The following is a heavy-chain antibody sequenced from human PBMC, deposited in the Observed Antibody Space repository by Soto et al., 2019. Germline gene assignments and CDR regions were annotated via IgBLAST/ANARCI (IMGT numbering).Heavy chain of an antibody. CDR2: IKTDGSET. D-gene: IGHD3-10*01. CDR3: TSDRYPRFYHGSGSYPFY. Sequence: GGSLRLSCAASGFTFSSFWMSWVRQAPGKGLEWVANIKTDGSETHYVDSVKGRFTISRDNPKTSLYLQMNSLRVEDTAVYFCTSDRYPRFYHGSGSYPFYWGQGIPVTV. J-gene: IGHJ4*02. V-gene: IGHV3-7*03. CDR1: GFTFSSFW.